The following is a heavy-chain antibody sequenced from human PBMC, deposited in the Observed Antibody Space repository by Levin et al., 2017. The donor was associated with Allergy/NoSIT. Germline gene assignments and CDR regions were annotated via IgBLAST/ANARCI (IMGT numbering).Heavy chain of an antibody. D-gene: IGHD5/OR15-5a*01. CDR2: IKQLGSEK. CDR1: RFTFSSYW. J-gene: IGHJ4*02. Sequence: GESLKISCAASRFTFSSYWMSWVRQAPGKGLEWVASIKQLGSEKYYVDSVKGRFTISRDNAKNSLYLQMSSLRVEDTAVYYCARFMSSTNTFDYWGQGTLVTVSS. V-gene: IGHV3-7*01. CDR3: ARFMSSTNTFDY.